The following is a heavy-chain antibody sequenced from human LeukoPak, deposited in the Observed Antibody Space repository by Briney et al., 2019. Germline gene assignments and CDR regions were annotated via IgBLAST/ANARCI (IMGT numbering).Heavy chain of an antibody. V-gene: IGHV4-38-2*02. CDR2: IYYSGST. D-gene: IGHD6-13*01. CDR1: GYSISSGYY. CDR3: ARGVWGIAAAGTHYYYYMDV. Sequence: SETLSLTCTVSGYSISSGYYWGWIRQPPGKGLEWIGSIYYSGSTYYNPSLKSRVTISVDTSKNQFSLKLSSVTAADTAVYYCARGVWGIAAAGTHYYYYMDVWGKGTTVTVSS. J-gene: IGHJ6*03.